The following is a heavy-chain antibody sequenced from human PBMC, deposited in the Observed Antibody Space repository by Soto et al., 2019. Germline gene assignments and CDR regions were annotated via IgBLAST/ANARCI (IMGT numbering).Heavy chain of an antibody. D-gene: IGHD3-9*01. V-gene: IGHV1-3*01. CDR3: LRADDDILTGYNAYAY. Sequence: QRLEWMGWINAGNGNTKYSQKFQGRVTITRDTSTRTAYMELRSLRSDDTAVYYCLRADDDILTGYNAYAYRGKGTPVIV. CDR2: INAGNGNT. J-gene: IGHJ4*02.